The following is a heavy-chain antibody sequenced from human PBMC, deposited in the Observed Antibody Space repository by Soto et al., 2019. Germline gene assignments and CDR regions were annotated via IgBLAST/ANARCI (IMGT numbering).Heavy chain of an antibody. V-gene: IGHV3-30-3*01. Sequence: QVQLVESGGGVVQPGRSLRLSCAASGFTFSSYAMHWVRQAPGKGLEWVAVISYDGSNKYYADSVKGRFTISRDNSKNTLYLQMNSLRAEDTAVYYCARERVDTAMVARYFDYWGQGTLVTVSS. J-gene: IGHJ4*02. CDR1: GFTFSSYA. CDR3: ARERVDTAMVARYFDY. D-gene: IGHD5-18*01. CDR2: ISYDGSNK.